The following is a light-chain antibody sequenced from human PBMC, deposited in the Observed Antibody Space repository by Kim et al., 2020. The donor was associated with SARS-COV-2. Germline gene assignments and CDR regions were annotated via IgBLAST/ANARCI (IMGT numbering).Light chain of an antibody. CDR1: SNNIGDQG. J-gene: IGLJ3*02. CDR3: SAWDDSLKAWV. CDR2: RNN. V-gene: IGLV10-54*01. Sequence: QAGLTQPLAVSQCLRQTATLTCTGNSNNIGDQGVAWLQQHQGHPPKLLSYRNNKRPSGISERLSASRSGNTASLTITGLQPEDEADYYCSAWDDSLKAWVFGGGTQLTVL.